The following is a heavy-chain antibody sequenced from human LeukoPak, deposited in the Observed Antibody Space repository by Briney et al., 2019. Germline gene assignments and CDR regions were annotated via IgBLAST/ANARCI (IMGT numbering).Heavy chain of an antibody. D-gene: IGHD1-14*01. CDR3: ARVTSRLGWFDP. J-gene: IGHJ5*02. CDR2: ISHSGST. Sequence: SETLSLTCTVSGDSIISYYWTWIRQPPGKGLEWIGSISHSGSTYYNPSLKSRVTISVDTSKNQFSLKLRSVTAADTAVYYCARVTSRLGWFDPWGQGTLVTVSS. V-gene: IGHV4-38-2*02. CDR1: GDSIISYY.